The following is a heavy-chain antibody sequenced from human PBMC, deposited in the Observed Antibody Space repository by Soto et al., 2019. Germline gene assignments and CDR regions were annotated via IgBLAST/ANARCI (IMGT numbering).Heavy chain of an antibody. V-gene: IGHV3-7*01. D-gene: IGHD3-3*01. CDR1: GFTFSTYW. J-gene: IGHJ6*02. CDR3: ARDLTTLGVVPYGMDV. Sequence: PGGSLRLSCAASGFTFSTYWMSWVRQAPGKGLEWVANIKEDGSEKYYVDSVKGRLTISRDNAQNTLYLQMNSLRAEDTAVYYCARDLTTLGVVPYGMDVWGQGTTVTVSS. CDR2: IKEDGSEK.